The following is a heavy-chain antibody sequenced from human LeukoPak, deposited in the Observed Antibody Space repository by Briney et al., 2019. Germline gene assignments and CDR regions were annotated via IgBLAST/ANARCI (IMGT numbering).Heavy chain of an antibody. CDR3: ARVGPLGGSSWYAGILGYSDF. V-gene: IGHV1-69*10. D-gene: IGHD6-13*01. Sequence: VASVKVSCKASGGTFSKYAINWVRQAPGKGLEWMGGIIPALGSSNYAQKFQGRVTLTTDTSTNTAYMKMSSLRSEDTAVYYCARVGPLGGSSWYAGILGYSDFWGQGTLVTVSS. CDR1: GGTFSKYA. CDR2: IIPALGSS. J-gene: IGHJ4*02.